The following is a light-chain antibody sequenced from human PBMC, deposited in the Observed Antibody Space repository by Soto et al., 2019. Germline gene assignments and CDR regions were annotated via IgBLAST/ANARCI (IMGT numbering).Light chain of an antibody. CDR3: SSYTSSSIWV. J-gene: IGLJ3*02. CDR2: DVS. CDR1: SSDVGGYNY. Sequence: QSALTQPASVSGSPGQSITISCTGTSSDVGGYNYVSWYQQHPGKAPKLMIYDVSNRPSGVSNRFSGSKSGNTASLSISGLQAEDEAYYYCSSYTSSSIWVFGGGTKVTVL. V-gene: IGLV2-14*01.